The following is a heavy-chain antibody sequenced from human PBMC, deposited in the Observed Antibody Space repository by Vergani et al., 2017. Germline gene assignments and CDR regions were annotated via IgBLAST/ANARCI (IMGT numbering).Heavy chain of an antibody. CDR2: IYYSGST. J-gene: IGHJ4*02. CDR1: GGSISSYY. V-gene: IGHV4-59*08. Sequence: QVQLQESGPGLVKPSETLSLTCTVSGGSISSYYWTWIRQPPGKGLEWIGYIYYSGSTRSNPSLKSRVTRSVDTSKNQFSLKLSSVTAADTALYYCARQDRSSSFHFDYWGQGTLVTVSS. D-gene: IGHD6-13*01. CDR3: ARQDRSSSFHFDY.